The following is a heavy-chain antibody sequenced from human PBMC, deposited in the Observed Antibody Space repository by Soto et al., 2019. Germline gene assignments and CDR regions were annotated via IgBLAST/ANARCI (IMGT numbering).Heavy chain of an antibody. D-gene: IGHD2-21*02. CDR1: GGTISRYY. J-gene: IGHJ6*01. Sequence: QVQLQESGPGLVKPSETLSLTCTVSGGTISRYYWSWIRQPPGKGLEWIGYMYNTGSTVYNPSFKSIVTISVDTSKNQFSLKLNSVTAADTAVYYCARDLWGYCGTDCYPLDVW. CDR2: MYNTGST. V-gene: IGHV4-59*01. CDR3: ARDLWGYCGTDCYPLDV.